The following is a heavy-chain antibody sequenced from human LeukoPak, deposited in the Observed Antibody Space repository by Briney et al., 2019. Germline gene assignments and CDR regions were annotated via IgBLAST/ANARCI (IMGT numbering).Heavy chain of an antibody. D-gene: IGHD4-23*01. Sequence: SETLSLTCTVSGGSISSGSYYWSWIRQPAGKGLEWIGRIYTSGSTNYNPSLKSRVTISADTSKNQFSLKLSSVTAADTAVYYCARHLGSGRWGSYYFDYWGQGTLVTVSS. CDR1: GGSISSGSYY. CDR2: IYTSGST. CDR3: ARHLGSGRWGSYYFDY. J-gene: IGHJ4*02. V-gene: IGHV4-61*02.